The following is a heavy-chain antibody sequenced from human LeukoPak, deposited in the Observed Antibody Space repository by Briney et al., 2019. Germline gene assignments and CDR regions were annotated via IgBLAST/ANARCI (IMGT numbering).Heavy chain of an antibody. Sequence: SETLSLTCTVSGGSISSSSYYWGWIRQPPGKGLEWIGSIYYRGSTYYNPSLKSRVTISVDTSKNQFSLRLSSVTAADTAVYYCARVDSYYYMDVWGKGTTVTVSS. CDR1: GGSISSSSYY. CDR2: IYYRGST. CDR3: ARVDSYYYMDV. J-gene: IGHJ6*03. V-gene: IGHV4-39*07.